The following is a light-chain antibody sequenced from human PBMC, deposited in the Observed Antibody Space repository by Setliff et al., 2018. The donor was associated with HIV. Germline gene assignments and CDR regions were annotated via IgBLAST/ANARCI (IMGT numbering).Light chain of an antibody. Sequence: QSVLARPASVSGSPGQSITISCTGTSSDVGAYNYVSWYQQHPGKAPKLMIYEVSNRPSGVSNRFSGSKSGNTASLTISGLQAEDEADYYCSSYTRSSPYVFGTGTKVTVL. CDR3: SSYTRSSPYV. V-gene: IGLV2-14*01. J-gene: IGLJ1*01. CDR2: EVS. CDR1: SSDVGAYNY.